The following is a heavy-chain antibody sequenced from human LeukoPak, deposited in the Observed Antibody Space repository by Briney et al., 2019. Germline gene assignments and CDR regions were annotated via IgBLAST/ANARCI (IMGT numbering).Heavy chain of an antibody. J-gene: IGHJ5*02. Sequence: GGSLRLSCAASGSTFSNHWMHWVRQGPGKGLVWVSRLNSDGRTTTYADSVKGRFTISRDNAKNTLYLQMNSLRVEDTAVYYCARGSDETVTISGWFDPWGQGTLVTVSS. V-gene: IGHV3-74*01. CDR2: LNSDGRTT. CDR1: GSTFSNHW. D-gene: IGHD4-17*01. CDR3: ARGSDETVTISGWFDP.